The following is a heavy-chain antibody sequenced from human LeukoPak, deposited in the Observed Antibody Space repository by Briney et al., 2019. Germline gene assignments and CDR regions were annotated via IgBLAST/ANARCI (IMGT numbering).Heavy chain of an antibody. CDR1: GYTFINHD. CDR3: ARGRGSHGRDWFDP. CDR2: MNSNSGNT. Sequence: GASVKVSCKGYGYTFINHDIDWVRQAAGQGLEWMGWMNSNSGNTGYAQKFQGRVTFTRDTSISTAYMELYSLTSDGTAVYYCARGRGSHGRDWFDPWGQGTLVTVSS. V-gene: IGHV1-8*03. D-gene: IGHD1-26*01. J-gene: IGHJ5*02.